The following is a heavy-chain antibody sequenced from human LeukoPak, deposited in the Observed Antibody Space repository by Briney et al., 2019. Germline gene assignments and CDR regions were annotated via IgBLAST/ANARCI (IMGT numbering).Heavy chain of an antibody. D-gene: IGHD1-26*01. V-gene: IGHV1-69*05. CDR1: GGTFSSYA. J-gene: IGHJ4*02. CDR2: IIPIFGTA. Sequence: EASVKVSCKASGGTFSSYAINWVRQAPGQGLEWMGGIIPIFGTANYAQKFQGRVTITTDESTSTAYMELSSLRSEDTAVYYWARVFARGGEISGSYYYYWGQGTLVTVSS. CDR3: ARVFARGGEISGSYYYY.